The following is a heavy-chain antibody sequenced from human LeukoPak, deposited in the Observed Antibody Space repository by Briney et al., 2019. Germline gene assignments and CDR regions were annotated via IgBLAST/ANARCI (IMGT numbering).Heavy chain of an antibody. Sequence: SETLSLTCTVSGYSISSGFYWGWIRQPPGKGLEWIGSIYHSGSTYYNPSLKSRVTISLDTSKNQFSLKVRSVTAADTAVYYCARDGEVLSSSWFWFDPWGQGTLVTVSS. J-gene: IGHJ5*02. V-gene: IGHV4-38-2*02. D-gene: IGHD6-13*01. CDR2: IYHSGST. CDR1: GYSISSGFY. CDR3: ARDGEVLSSSWFWFDP.